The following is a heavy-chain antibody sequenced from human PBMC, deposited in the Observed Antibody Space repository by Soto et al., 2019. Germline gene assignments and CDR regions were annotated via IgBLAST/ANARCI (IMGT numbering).Heavy chain of an antibody. D-gene: IGHD4-17*01. CDR2: IWYDGSNK. CDR3: ASDFSYGDYSVDAFDI. CDR1: GFTFSSYG. J-gene: IGHJ3*02. V-gene: IGHV3-33*01. Sequence: QPGGSLRLSCAASGFTFSSYGMHWVRQAPGKGLEWVAVIWYDGSNKYYADSVKGRFTISRDNSKNTLYLQMNSLRAEDTAVYYCASDFSYGDYSVDAFDIWGQGTMVTVSS.